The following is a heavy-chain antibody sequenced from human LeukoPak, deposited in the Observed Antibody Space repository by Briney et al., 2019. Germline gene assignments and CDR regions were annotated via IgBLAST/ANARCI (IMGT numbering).Heavy chain of an antibody. Sequence: SETLSLTCTVSGGSISSYYWSWIRQPPGKGLEWIGYIYYSGSINYNPSLKSRVTISVDTSKNQFSLKLSSVTAADTAVYYCARSGGLIPAAHDYWGQGTLVTVSS. J-gene: IGHJ4*02. CDR1: GGSISSYY. V-gene: IGHV4-59*01. CDR2: IYYSGSI. CDR3: ARSGGLIPAAHDY. D-gene: IGHD2-2*01.